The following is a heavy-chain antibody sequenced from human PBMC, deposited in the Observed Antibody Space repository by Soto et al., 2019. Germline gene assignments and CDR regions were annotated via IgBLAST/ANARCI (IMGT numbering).Heavy chain of an antibody. CDR3: TRSYCSGGSCYENDFDI. J-gene: IGHJ3*02. V-gene: IGHV3-73*01. Sequence: PGGALRLSCAASGFTFSGSAMHWVRQASGKGLEWVGRIRSKANSYATAYAASVKGRFTISRDDSKNTAYLQMNSLKTEDTAVYYCTRSYCSGGSCYENDFDIWGQGTMVT. CDR2: IRSKANSYAT. D-gene: IGHD2-15*01. CDR1: GFTFSGSA.